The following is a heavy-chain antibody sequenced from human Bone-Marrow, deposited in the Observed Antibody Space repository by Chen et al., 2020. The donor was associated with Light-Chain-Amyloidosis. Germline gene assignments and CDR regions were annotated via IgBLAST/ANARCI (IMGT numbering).Heavy chain of an antibody. D-gene: IGHD3-22*01. Sequence: QVQLVQSGAEVKKPGASVKVSCKASGYTFPGYDMHWVRQAPGQGLEWMGWINPNSGGTNYAQKFQGRVTMTRDTSISTAYMELSRLRSDDTAVYYCAQTLDYYDPRGAAFDIWGQGTMVTVSS. CDR1: GYTFPGYD. CDR3: AQTLDYYDPRGAAFDI. V-gene: IGHV1-2*02. J-gene: IGHJ3*02. CDR2: INPNSGGT.